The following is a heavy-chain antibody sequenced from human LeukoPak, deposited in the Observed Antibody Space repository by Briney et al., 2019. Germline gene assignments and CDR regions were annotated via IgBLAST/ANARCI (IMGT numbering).Heavy chain of an antibody. Sequence: GASVKVSCKASGGTFSSYAISWVRQAPGQGLEWMGGIIPTFGTANYAQKFQGRVTITADESTSTAYMELSGLRSEDTAVYYCARGLRSITMVRGQHMDVWGKGTTVTISS. CDR3: ARGLRSITMVRGQHMDV. CDR2: IIPTFGTA. CDR1: GGTFSSYA. J-gene: IGHJ6*03. V-gene: IGHV1-69*13. D-gene: IGHD3-10*01.